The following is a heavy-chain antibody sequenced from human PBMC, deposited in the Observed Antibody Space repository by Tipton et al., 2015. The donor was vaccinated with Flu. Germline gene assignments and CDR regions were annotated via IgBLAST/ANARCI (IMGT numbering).Heavy chain of an antibody. CDR1: GYTFKSYG. J-gene: IGHJ4*02. D-gene: IGHD3-16*01. CDR2: IIPLLGVT. CDR3: ARDMGGFDY. V-gene: IGHV1-69*04. Sequence: QSGAEVKKPGASVKVSCRASGYTFKSYGVSWVRHAPGRGLEWVGRIIPLLGVTKYAQNFQGRVAVTRDTSTSTVYMELNSLKSEDTAMYYCARDMGGFDYWGQGALVTVSS.